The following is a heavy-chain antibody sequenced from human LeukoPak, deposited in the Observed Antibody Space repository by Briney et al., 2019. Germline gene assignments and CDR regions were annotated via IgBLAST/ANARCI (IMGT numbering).Heavy chain of an antibody. D-gene: IGHD4-17*01. CDR1: GFTFSSYS. CDR3: AKDLWDYVFSYDFDY. J-gene: IGHJ4*02. V-gene: IGHV3-21*01. Sequence: GGSLRLSCAASGFTFSSYSMNWVRQAPGKGLEWVSSISSSSSYIYYADSVKGRFTISRDNSKNTLYLQMNSLRAEDTAVYYCAKDLWDYVFSYDFDYWGQGTLVTVSS. CDR2: ISSSSSYI.